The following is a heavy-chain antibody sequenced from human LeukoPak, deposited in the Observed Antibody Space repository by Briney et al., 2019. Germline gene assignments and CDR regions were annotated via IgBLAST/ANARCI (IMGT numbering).Heavy chain of an antibody. CDR1: GYRFTSYW. D-gene: IGHD3-3*01. V-gene: IGHV5-51*01. J-gene: IGHJ3*02. CDR2: IYPGDSDT. CDR3: ARRNVLRFLEWLKDGDDAFDI. Sequence: GESLKISCKGSGYRFTSYWIGWVRQMPGKGLEWMGIIYPGDSDTRYSPSFQGQVTISADKSISTAYLQWSSLKASDTAMYYCARRNVLRFLEWLKDGDDAFDIWGQGTMVTVSS.